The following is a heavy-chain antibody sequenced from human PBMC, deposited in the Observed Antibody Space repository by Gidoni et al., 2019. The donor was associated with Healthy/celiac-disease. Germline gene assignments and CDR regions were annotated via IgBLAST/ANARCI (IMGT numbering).Heavy chain of an antibody. J-gene: IGHJ5*02. V-gene: IGHV1-69*02. D-gene: IGHD3-22*01. CDR1: GGTFTIYT. Sequence: QVHLVQSGAEVQKPGSSVQASCTASGGTFTIYTISWVRQAPGQGLEWMGRIIPILGIANYAKKFQGRVKITADKSTSTAYMEMSSLRSEDTAVYYCAVLTYYYDSSGYPQVPLNWFDPWGQGTLVTVSS. CDR3: AVLTYYYDSSGYPQVPLNWFDP. CDR2: IIPILGIA.